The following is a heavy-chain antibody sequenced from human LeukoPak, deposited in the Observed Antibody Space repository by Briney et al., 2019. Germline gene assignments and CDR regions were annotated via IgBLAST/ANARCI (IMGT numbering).Heavy chain of an antibody. CDR3: AATGRYNWNYGLGVPDAFDI. V-gene: IGHV4-59*12. CDR2: IYYSGST. J-gene: IGHJ3*02. Sequence: PSETLSLTCTASGGSISSYYWSWIRQPPGKGLEWIGYIYYSGSTNYNPSLKSRVTISVDTSKNQFSLKLSSVTAADTAVYYCAATGRYNWNYGLGVPDAFDIWGQGTMVTVSS. CDR1: GGSISSYY. D-gene: IGHD1-7*01.